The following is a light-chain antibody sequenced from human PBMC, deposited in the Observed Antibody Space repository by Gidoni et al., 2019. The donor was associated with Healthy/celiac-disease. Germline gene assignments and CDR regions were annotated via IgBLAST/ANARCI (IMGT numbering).Light chain of an antibody. J-gene: IGLJ2*01. CDR1: SPNIRAGYD. V-gene: IGLV1-40*01. Sequence: QSVLTQPPSVSGAPGQRVTISCTGSSPNIRAGYDVHWYQQLPGTAPKLLIYGNSNRPSGVPDRFSGSKSGTSASLAITGLQAEDEADYYCQSYDSSLSGYVVFGGGTKLTVL. CDR2: GNS. CDR3: QSYDSSLSGYVV.